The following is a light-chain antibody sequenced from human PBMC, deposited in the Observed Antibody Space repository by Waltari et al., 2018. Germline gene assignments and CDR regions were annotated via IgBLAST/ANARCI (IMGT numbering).Light chain of an antibody. CDR2: DAS. J-gene: IGKJ1*01. CDR3: QKRSNWSWT. CDR1: QSVSSY. V-gene: IGKV3-11*01. Sequence: VLTQLPATLSLSPGERATLYCRASQSVSSYLAWYQQKPGQAPRLLIYDASNRATGIPARFSGSGSGTDFTLTISSLEPEDFAVYYCQKRSNWSWTFGQGTKVEIK.